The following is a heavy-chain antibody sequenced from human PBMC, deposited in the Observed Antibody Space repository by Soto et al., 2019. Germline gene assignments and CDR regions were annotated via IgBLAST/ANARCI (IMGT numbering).Heavy chain of an antibody. J-gene: IGHJ5*02. CDR1: GFTLGDYG. Sequence: EVQLVESGGGVVRPGGSLRLSCAASGFTLGDYGMSWVRQAPGKGLEWVSGTNWNGGSTGYADSVKGRFTISRDNAKNSLYLQMSSLRAEDTALYHCAKNDSGDYVGNWFDPWGQGTLVTVSS. CDR2: TNWNGGST. V-gene: IGHV3-20*01. CDR3: AKNDSGDYVGNWFDP. D-gene: IGHD4-17*01.